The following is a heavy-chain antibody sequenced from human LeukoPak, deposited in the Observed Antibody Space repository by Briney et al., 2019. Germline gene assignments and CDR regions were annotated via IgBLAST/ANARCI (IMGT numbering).Heavy chain of an antibody. D-gene: IGHD2-15*01. CDR3: ARADRGYCSGASCYGFDP. V-gene: IGHV4-39*07. CDR1: GGSINSTSSY. J-gene: IGHJ5*02. CDR2: IYYSANT. Sequence: SETLSLTCTVSGGSINSTSSYWGWIRQPPGKGLEWIGSIYYSANTYYNPSLKSRVTIFVDTSRNQFSLKLSSVTAADTAVYYCARADRGYCSGASCYGFDPWGQGTLVTVSS.